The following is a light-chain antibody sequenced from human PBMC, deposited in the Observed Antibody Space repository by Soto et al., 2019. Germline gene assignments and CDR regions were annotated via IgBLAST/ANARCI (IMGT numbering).Light chain of an antibody. CDR3: QQLNSFPIP. V-gene: IGKV1-9*01. CDR1: QGIANF. J-gene: IGKJ3*01. Sequence: IQLTQSAASLSASLGDRVTISCRASQGIANFLAWYQQKPGKAPKLLIYGASTLQSGVPSRFSGSGSGTDFTLTISSLQPEDCATYYCQQLNSFPIPFGPGTKVDIK. CDR2: GAS.